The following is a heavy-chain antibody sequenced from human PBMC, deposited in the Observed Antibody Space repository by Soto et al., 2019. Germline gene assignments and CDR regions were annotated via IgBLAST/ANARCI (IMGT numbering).Heavy chain of an antibody. CDR2: INPVNGDT. Sequence: ASVKVSCKASGCTFTTYTMNWVRQAPGQRLEWMGWINPVNGDTKSSQKFQDRVIITRDTSASTAYMELRSLRSEDTAVYYCARSIAPGQLDPWGQGTLVTVSS. J-gene: IGHJ5*02. CDR3: ARSIAPGQLDP. D-gene: IGHD6-13*01. CDR1: GCTFTTYT. V-gene: IGHV1-3*01.